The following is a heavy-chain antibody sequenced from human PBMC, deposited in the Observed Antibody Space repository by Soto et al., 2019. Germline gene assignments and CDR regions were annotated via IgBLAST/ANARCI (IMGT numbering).Heavy chain of an antibody. CDR3: ARVGYCGGDCYSGYFDY. J-gene: IGHJ4*02. Sequence: PSETLSLTCTVSGGSISSYYWSWIRQPPGKGLEWIGYIYYSGSTSYNPSLKSRVTISVDTSKNQFSLKLSSVTAADTAVYYCARVGYCGGDCYSGYFDYWGQGTLVTVSS. D-gene: IGHD2-21*02. CDR1: GGSISSYY. CDR2: IYYSGST. V-gene: IGHV4-59*01.